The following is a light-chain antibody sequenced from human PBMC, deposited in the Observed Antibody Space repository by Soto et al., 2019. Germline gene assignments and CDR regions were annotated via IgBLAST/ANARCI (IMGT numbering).Light chain of an antibody. V-gene: IGKV1-39*01. CDR2: ATS. J-gene: IGKJ2*01. CDR1: QSISNY. CDR3: HQSHSLPYT. Sequence: DIQMTQSPSSLSASVGDRVTITCRASQSISNYLNWYQQKPGKAPKLLIYATSNLQSGVPSRFSGSRSGTDFTLTISSLQPEYFATYFCHQSHSLPYTFGQGTKLEIK.